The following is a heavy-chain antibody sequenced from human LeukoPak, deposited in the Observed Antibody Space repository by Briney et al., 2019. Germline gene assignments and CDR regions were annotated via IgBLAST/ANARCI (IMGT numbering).Heavy chain of an antibody. CDR1: GGSISSYY. CDR2: IFYSGST. J-gene: IGHJ4*02. V-gene: IGHV4-59*08. Sequence: SETLSLTCTVSGGSISSYYWSWIRQPPGKGLEWIGYIFYSGSTNQNPSLKSRVTISVDTSKNQFSLRLSSVTAADTAVYYCARLHRGSWYFGYWGQGTLVTVSS. CDR3: ARLHRGSWYFGY. D-gene: IGHD6-13*01.